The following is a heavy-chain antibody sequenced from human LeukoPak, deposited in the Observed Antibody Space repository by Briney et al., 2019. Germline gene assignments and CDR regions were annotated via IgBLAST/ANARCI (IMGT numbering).Heavy chain of an antibody. D-gene: IGHD6-19*01. CDR2: ISYDGSNK. Sequence: GGSLRLSCAASGFTFSSYAMHWVRQAPGKGLEWVAVISYDGSNKYYADSVKGRFTISRDNSKNTLYLQMNSLRDEDTAVYYCAKQGPSIAVAGNWGQGTLVTVSS. J-gene: IGHJ4*02. CDR1: GFTFSSYA. CDR3: AKQGPSIAVAGN. V-gene: IGHV3-30-3*02.